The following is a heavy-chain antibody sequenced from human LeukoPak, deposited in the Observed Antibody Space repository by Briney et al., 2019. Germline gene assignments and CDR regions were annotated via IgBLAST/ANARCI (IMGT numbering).Heavy chain of an antibody. CDR3: ARDSGIAAAGDPY. CDR1: GFTFSSYS. D-gene: IGHD6-13*01. CDR2: ISSSSSTI. Sequence: PGGSLRLSCAASGFTFSSYSMNWVRQAPGKGLEWVSYISSSSSTIYYADSVKGRFTISRDNAKNSLYLQMNSLRAEDTAVYYCARDSGIAAAGDPYWGQGTLVTVSS. J-gene: IGHJ4*02. V-gene: IGHV3-48*04.